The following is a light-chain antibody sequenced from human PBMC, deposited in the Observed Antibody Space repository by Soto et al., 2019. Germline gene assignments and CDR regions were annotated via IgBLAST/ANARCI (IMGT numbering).Light chain of an antibody. CDR3: SSYAGNNILL. J-gene: IGLJ2*01. V-gene: IGLV2-14*01. CDR1: ISDFVVYNY. CDR2: GVS. Sequence: QSALTQPASVSGSPGQSITISCSGTISDFVVYNYVSWYQQHPGKAPKLMLYGVSKRPSGVSNRFSGSKSGNTASLTVSGLQAEDEADYYCSSYAGNNILLFGGGTKLTVL.